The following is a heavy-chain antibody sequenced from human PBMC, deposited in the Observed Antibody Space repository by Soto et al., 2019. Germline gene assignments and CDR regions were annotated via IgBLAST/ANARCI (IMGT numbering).Heavy chain of an antibody. D-gene: IGHD1-26*01. CDR3: ASDEVGDTTTHYYGMDV. CDR1: GGTCRSYA. Sequence: QVQLVQSGSEVKKPGYSVKVSCKASGGTCRSYAISWVRQATGQGLEWMGGIIPIFGTANYAQKFQCRVTITEDESTTTANVEVCSLGSEDTAVYYCASDEVGDTTTHYYGMDVCFQGTTVTVSS. J-gene: IGHJ6*02. CDR2: IIPIFGTA. V-gene: IGHV1-69*19.